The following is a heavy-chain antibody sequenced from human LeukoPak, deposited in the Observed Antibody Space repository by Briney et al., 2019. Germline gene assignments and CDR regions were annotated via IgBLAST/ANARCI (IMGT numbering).Heavy chain of an antibody. D-gene: IGHD2/OR15-2a*01. V-gene: IGHV3-23*01. CDR3: ARRLYIVRGAFDI. CDR2: ISGSGGST. J-gene: IGHJ3*02. Sequence: GGSLRLFCAASGFTFSSYGMSWVREAPGKGLEGVSDISGSGGSTYYADSVKGRFTISRDNSKNTVHLQMNNLRAEDTAMYFCARRLYIVRGAFDIWGQGTMVTVSS. CDR1: GFTFSSYG.